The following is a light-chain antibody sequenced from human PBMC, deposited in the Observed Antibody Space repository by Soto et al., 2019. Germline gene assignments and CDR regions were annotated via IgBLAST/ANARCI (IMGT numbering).Light chain of an antibody. J-gene: IGLJ7*01. Sequence: QSVLTQSPSASGTPGQRVTISCSGSRSNIGRNFAYWYQHVPGTAPRLLIQRNNERPSGVPDRFSFSKSGTSVSLAISGLRSDDEANYYCAAWDDTLDAQVFGGGTQLTVL. V-gene: IGLV1-47*01. CDR3: AAWDDTLDAQV. CDR2: RNN. CDR1: RSNIGRNF.